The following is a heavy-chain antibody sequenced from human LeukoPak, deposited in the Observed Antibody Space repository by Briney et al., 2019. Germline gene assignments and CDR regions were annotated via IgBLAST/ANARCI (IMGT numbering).Heavy chain of an antibody. D-gene: IGHD3-10*01. Sequence: GESLKISCKGSGYRFPTSWIAWVRQMPGKGFEWMGVIYPDDPDTIYNPSFEGQVTFSVDKSISTAYLQWSSLKASDNAIYYCARGAYGSGSSYNFYGMDVWGQGTPVAVSS. CDR2: IYPDDPDT. CDR1: GYRFPTSW. CDR3: ARGAYGSGSSYNFYGMDV. V-gene: IGHV5-51*01. J-gene: IGHJ6*02.